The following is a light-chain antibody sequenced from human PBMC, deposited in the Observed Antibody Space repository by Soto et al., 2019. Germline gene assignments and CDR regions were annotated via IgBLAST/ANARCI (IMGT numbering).Light chain of an antibody. Sequence: EILMTQSPSTLSPSPGERFTITCRASQSVNSNFVWYQQKPRRAARLLIFCASSRSTSSPARLSGSGSGTEVTLVISSLQSEDFSVYYCQQYNNWSPWTFGQGTKVDIK. CDR2: CAS. CDR1: QSVNSN. J-gene: IGKJ1*01. V-gene: IGKV3-15*01. CDR3: QQYNNWSPWT.